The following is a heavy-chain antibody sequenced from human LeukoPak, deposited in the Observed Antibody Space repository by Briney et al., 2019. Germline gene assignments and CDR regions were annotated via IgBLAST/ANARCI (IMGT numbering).Heavy chain of an antibody. D-gene: IGHD2-2*01. CDR1: GGTFSSYA. V-gene: IGHV1-69*06. CDR3: ARGYCSSTSCYRQNWFDP. J-gene: IGHJ5*02. Sequence: SVKVSCKASGGTFSSYAISWVRQAPGQGLEWMGGIIPIFGTANYAQKFQGRVTITADKSTSTAYMELSSLRSEDTAVYYCARGYCSSTSCYRQNWFDPWGQGTLVTVSS. CDR2: IIPIFGTA.